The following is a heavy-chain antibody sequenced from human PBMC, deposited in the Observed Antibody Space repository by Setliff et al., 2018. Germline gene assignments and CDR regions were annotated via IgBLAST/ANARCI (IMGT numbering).Heavy chain of an antibody. CDR1: GGSISSGSYY. J-gene: IGHJ2*01. V-gene: IGHV4-39*07. D-gene: IGHD2-2*01. CDR2: IYHSGST. Sequence: SETLSLTCTVSGGSISSGSYYWSWIRQAPGKGLEWIGSIYHSGSTYFNPSLKSRVTISVDTSKNQFSLKLNSVTAADTTVYYCARAVPRGATPDYWYFDLWGRGTLVTVSS. CDR3: ARAVPRGATPDYWYFDL.